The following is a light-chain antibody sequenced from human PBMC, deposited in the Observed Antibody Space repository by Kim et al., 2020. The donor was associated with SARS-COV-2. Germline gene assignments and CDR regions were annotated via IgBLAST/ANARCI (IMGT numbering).Light chain of an antibody. Sequence: SPGERATLSCGASQSVSSNLDWCQQKPGQGPRRLIYGTSTRATGIPARVSGRGSGTEFTLTISSLQTEDFAVYYCHQYNNWPPWTFGQGAKGDIK. CDR3: HQYNNWPPWT. J-gene: IGKJ1*01. CDR1: QSVSSN. V-gene: IGKV3-15*01. CDR2: GTS.